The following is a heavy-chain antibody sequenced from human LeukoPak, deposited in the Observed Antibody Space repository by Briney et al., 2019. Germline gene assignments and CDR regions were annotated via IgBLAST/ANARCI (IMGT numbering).Heavy chain of an antibody. D-gene: IGHD2-21*02. CDR1: GFTYSSYA. CDR3: VSRAGRALTSPRDLT. V-gene: IGHV3-23*01. Sequence: GGSLRLSCAVSGFTYSSYATSWVRQAPGKGLEWVSAISGSGGSTYYADSVKGRFTISRDNSKNTLYLQMNSLRAEDTAVYYCVSRAGRALTSPRDLTWSQGTLVTVSS. J-gene: IGHJ4*02. CDR2: ISGSGGST.